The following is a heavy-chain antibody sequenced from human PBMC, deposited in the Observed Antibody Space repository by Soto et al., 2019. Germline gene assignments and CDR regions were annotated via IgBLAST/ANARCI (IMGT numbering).Heavy chain of an antibody. Sequence: PWVSLRLSCEASGFTFNDYSMDWDPQAPQKGLERVSSISSSGAYIYYADSVKGRFAMSRDNANNVMYLQMDTLRAEDTAVYYRVRAGHVFDAHYYGMDLWGQGTRGTV. D-gene: IGHD3-10*01. J-gene: IGHJ6*02. CDR2: ISSSGAYI. V-gene: IGHV3-21*01. CDR1: GFTFNDYS. CDR3: VRAGHVFDAHYYGMDL.